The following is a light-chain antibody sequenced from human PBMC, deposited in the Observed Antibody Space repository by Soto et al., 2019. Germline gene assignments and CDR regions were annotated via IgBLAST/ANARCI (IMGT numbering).Light chain of an antibody. CDR1: SSDVGGYNY. CDR3: SSYTSSSTRV. CDR2: DVS. V-gene: IGLV2-14*01. Sequence: QSALTQPASVSGSPGQSHTISCTGTSSDVGGYNYVSWYQQHPGKAPKLMIYDVSNRPSGVSNRFSGSKSANTASLTISGLQAEDEADYYYSSYTSSSTRVFGTGTKLTVL. J-gene: IGLJ1*01.